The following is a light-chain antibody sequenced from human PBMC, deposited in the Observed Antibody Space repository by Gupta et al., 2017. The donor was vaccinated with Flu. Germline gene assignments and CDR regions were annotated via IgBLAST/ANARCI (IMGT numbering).Light chain of an antibody. V-gene: IGLV1-44*01. J-gene: IGLJ2*01. CDR3: AAWDDSLSAWI. CDR2: SNN. CDR1: SSNIGSNT. Sequence: QSVLTQPPSASGTPGQRVAISCSGSSSNIGSNTVNWFQQVPGMAPRLLIYSNNQRPSGVPDRFSGSKSGPSGSLAISGLESEDGVDYYCAAWDDSLSAWILGGGTKLTVL.